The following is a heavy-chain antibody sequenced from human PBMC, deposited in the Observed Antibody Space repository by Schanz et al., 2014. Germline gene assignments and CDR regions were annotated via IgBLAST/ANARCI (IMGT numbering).Heavy chain of an antibody. D-gene: IGHD2-8*02. Sequence: EVQMLESGGGLVQPGGSLRLSCVASGFTFRRYGMSWVRQAPGKGLEWVSGISGGGGSAYYADSVKGRFTISRDNSKNTLYLQMSSLRAEDTAVYYCARDRDAGGYDSWGQGTLVTVSS. CDR3: ARDRDAGGYDS. J-gene: IGHJ5*01. CDR2: ISGGGGSA. V-gene: IGHV3-23*01. CDR1: GFTFRRYG.